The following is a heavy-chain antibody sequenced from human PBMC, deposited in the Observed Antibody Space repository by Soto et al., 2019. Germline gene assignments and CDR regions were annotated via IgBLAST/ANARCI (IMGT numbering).Heavy chain of an antibody. Sequence: GGSMTLSCAGSGFTISSYAMTWVRQAPGKGLEWVSGISGGGTTTYYADSVGGRFTISRDNSRNTLYMQMDSLRAEDTAVYYCARCNAEPGTCFFLYWGQGTLVTVSS. CDR2: ISGGGTTT. CDR3: ARCNAEPGTCFFLY. D-gene: IGHD1-1*01. CDR1: GFTISSYA. J-gene: IGHJ4*02. V-gene: IGHV3-23*01.